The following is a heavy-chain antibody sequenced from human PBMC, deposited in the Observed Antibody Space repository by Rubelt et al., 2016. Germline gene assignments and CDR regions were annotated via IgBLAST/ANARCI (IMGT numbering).Heavy chain of an antibody. CDR2: IYYSGST. Sequence: QVQLQESGPGLVKPSETLSLTCTVPGGSISSYYWSWIRQPPGKGLEWIGYIYYSGSTNYNPSLKSRVPFALDTCKNQFSLKRGAVTAADTAVYYWARDDLAAAGHVYYYYGMDVWGQGTTVTVS. CDR1: GGSISSYY. J-gene: IGHJ6*02. D-gene: IGHD6-13*01. CDR3: ARDDLAAAGHVYYYYGMDV. V-gene: IGHV4-59*01.